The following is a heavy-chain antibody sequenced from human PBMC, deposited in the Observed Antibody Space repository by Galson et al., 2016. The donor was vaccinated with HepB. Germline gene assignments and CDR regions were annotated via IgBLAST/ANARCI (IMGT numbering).Heavy chain of an antibody. CDR1: GFTFSTYA. CDR2: ISGSGVST. J-gene: IGHJ4*02. V-gene: IGHV3-23*01. Sequence: SLRLSCAVSGFTFSTYAMSWVRQAPGKGLEWVSAISGSGVSTYYADSVKGRVTISRDNSKNTLYLQMSSLRAEDTAVYYCTTSGWYLLFDYWGQGTLVTVSS. CDR3: TTSGWYLLFDY. D-gene: IGHD6-19*01.